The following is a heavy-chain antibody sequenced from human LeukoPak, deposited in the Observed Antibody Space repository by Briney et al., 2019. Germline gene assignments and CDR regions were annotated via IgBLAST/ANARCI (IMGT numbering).Heavy chain of an antibody. Sequence: GESLKISCKGSGYSFTSYWIAWVRQMPGKGLEWMGIIYPSDSDTRYSPSFQGQVTISADKSISTAYLQWSSLKASDTAMYYCARQSVAGSNWFDPWGQGTLVTVSS. CDR3: ARQSVAGSNWFDP. CDR1: GYSFTSYW. D-gene: IGHD6-19*01. J-gene: IGHJ5*02. CDR2: IYPSDSDT. V-gene: IGHV5-51*01.